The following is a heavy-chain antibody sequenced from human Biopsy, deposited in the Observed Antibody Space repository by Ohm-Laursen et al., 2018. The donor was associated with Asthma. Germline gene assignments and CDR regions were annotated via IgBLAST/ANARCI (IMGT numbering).Heavy chain of an antibody. V-gene: IGHV1-24*01. J-gene: IGHJ4*02. CDR1: GYSLTDLS. CDR3: ASDFPKDYVRYNFQF. D-gene: IGHD4-17*01. CDR2: HDHEEGGT. Sequence: ASVKVSCKISGYSLTDLSMHWIRQAPGQGLEWMGGHDHEEGGTVNAWRFQGRVTMTEDTSTDTAYMELSSLSSDDTAVYYCASDFPKDYVRYNFQFWGQGTLVTVSS.